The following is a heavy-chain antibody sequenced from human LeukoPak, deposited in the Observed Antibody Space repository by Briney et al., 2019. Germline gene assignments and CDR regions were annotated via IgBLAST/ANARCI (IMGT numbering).Heavy chain of an antibody. CDR2: TYYRSKWYN. J-gene: IGHJ4*02. CDR3: ARDWGTWYDKFDY. Sequence: SQTLSLTCAISGDSVSSNSATWNWIRQSPSRGLEWLGRTYYRSKWYNDYADSVKGRISITPDTSKNQFSLQMNSVSPEDTAVYYCARDWGTWYDKFDYWGQGTLVTVYS. D-gene: IGHD6-13*01. CDR1: GDSVSSNSAT. V-gene: IGHV6-1*01.